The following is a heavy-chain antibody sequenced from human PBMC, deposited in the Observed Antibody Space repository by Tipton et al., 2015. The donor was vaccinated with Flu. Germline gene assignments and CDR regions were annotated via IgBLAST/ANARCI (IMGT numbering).Heavy chain of an antibody. CDR2: IHYSGSP. CDR3: ARRDFSNYVSDPKNWFDR. V-gene: IGHV4-38-2*02. Sequence: TLSLTCTVSGDSMRRDYFWGWIRQAPGKGLEWIGNIHYSGSPHYNPSLTSRVTISVDTSKSQFSLEMRSVTAADMAVYYCARRDFSNYVSDPKNWFDRWGQGTLVTVSS. J-gene: IGHJ5*02. CDR1: GDSMRRDYF. D-gene: IGHD4-11*01.